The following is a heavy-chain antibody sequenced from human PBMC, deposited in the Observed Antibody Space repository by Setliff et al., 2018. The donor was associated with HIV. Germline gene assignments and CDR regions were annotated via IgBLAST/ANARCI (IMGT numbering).Heavy chain of an antibody. J-gene: IGHJ3*02. Sequence: TLSLTCAVSGYSISNGYYWGWIRQPPGKGLEWIGSIYHSGNTYYNPSLKSRLTISVDTSKNHFSLKLNSVTAADTAVYYCARDRGGYSGYVDIWGQGTMVTVSS. CDR3: ARDRGGYSGYVDI. CDR2: IYHSGNT. D-gene: IGHD5-12*01. CDR1: GYSISNGYY. V-gene: IGHV4-38-2*02.